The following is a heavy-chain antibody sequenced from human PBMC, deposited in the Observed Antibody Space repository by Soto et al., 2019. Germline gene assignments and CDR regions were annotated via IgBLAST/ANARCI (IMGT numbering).Heavy chain of an antibody. D-gene: IGHD3-10*01. CDR3: AREDYYGPGSYYKDY. Sequence: GGSLRLSCAASGFTFSSYGMHWVRQAPGKGLEWVAVIWYDGSNKYYADSVKGRFTISRDNSKNTLYLQMNSLRAEDTAVYYCAREDYYGPGSYYKDYWGQGTLVTVSS. CDR2: IWYDGSNK. V-gene: IGHV3-33*01. J-gene: IGHJ4*02. CDR1: GFTFSSYG.